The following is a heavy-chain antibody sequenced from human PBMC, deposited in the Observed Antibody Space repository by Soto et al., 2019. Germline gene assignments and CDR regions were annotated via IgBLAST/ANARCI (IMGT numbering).Heavy chain of an antibody. J-gene: IGHJ4*02. Sequence: SQTLSRTCAISGDSVSSNGAAWNWIRQSPSRGLEWLGKTYYRSKWYNDYALYLKSRITINPDTFNNQFFLHLSAVTPEDTAVYYCARGSRGFNSAFDYWGQGTMVTVSS. CDR3: ARGSRGFNSAFDY. D-gene: IGHD6-25*01. CDR1: GDSVSSNGAA. V-gene: IGHV6-1*01. CDR2: TYYRSKWYN.